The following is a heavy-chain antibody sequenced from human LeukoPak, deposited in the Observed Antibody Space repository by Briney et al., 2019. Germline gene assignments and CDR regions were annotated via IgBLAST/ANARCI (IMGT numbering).Heavy chain of an antibody. CDR2: ISSSSSTI. V-gene: IGHV3-48*01. Sequence: GGSLRPSCAASGFTFSSYSMNWVRQAPGKGLEWVSYISSSSSTIYYAGSVKGRFTISRDNSKNTLYLQMDNLRAEDTAVYYCAKDRPNYYGSNGHYYRRDGDSWGQGTLVTVSS. J-gene: IGHJ5*01. CDR1: GFTFSSYS. D-gene: IGHD3-22*01. CDR3: AKDRPNYYGSNGHYYRRDGDS.